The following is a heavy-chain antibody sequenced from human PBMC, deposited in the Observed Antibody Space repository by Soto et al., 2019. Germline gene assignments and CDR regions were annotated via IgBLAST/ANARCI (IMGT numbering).Heavy chain of an antibody. V-gene: IGHV5-10-1*01. CDR2: IDPSDSYT. CDR3: ARSRVVTATDYYYYGMDV. D-gene: IGHD2-2*01. Sequence: GESLKISCKGSGYSFTSYWISWVRQMPGKGLEWMGRIDPSDSYTNYSPSFQGHVTISADKSISTAYLQWSSLKASDTAMYYCARSRVVTATDYYYYGMDVWGQGTPVTVYS. CDR1: GYSFTSYW. J-gene: IGHJ6*02.